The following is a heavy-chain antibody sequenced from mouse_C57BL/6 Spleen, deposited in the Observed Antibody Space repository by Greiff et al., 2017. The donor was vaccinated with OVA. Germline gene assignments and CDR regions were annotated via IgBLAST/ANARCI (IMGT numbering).Heavy chain of an antibody. Sequence: VQLQQSGPELVKPGASVKMSCKASGYTFTDYNMHWVKQSHGKSLEWIGYINPNNGGTSYNQKFKGKATLTVNKSSSTAYMELRSLTSEDSAVYYCARNHYYGSSYDYFDYWGQGTTLTVSS. V-gene: IGHV1-22*01. CDR2: INPNNGGT. D-gene: IGHD1-1*01. CDR1: GYTFTDYN. CDR3: ARNHYYGSSYDYFDY. J-gene: IGHJ2*01.